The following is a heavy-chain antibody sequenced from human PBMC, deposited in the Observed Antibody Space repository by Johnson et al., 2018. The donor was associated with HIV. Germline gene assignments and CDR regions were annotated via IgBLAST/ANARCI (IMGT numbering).Heavy chain of an antibody. Sequence: QVQLMESGGGVVQPGRSLRLSCAASGFTFSSYGMHWVRQAPGKGLEWVAFIRYDGSNKYYADSVKGRFTISRDNSKNTLYLQMNSLRTEDTAVYYCARGRCFHYYDSRDYSDDAFDIWGQGTMVTVSS. J-gene: IGHJ3*02. CDR3: ARGRCFHYYDSRDYSDDAFDI. CDR1: GFTFSSYG. V-gene: IGHV3-30*02. D-gene: IGHD3-22*01. CDR2: IRYDGSNK.